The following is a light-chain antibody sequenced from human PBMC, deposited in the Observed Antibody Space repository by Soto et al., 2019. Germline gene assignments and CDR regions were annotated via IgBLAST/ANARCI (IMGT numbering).Light chain of an antibody. Sequence: QSALTQPASVSGSPGQSITISCTGTSSDVGSYNLVSWYQQHPGKAPKLMIYECSKRPSGVSNRFSGSKSGNTASLTISGLQAEDEADYYCCSLKVFGGGTKLTVL. V-gene: IGLV2-23*01. CDR2: ECS. CDR3: CSLKV. CDR1: SSDVGSYNL. J-gene: IGLJ2*01.